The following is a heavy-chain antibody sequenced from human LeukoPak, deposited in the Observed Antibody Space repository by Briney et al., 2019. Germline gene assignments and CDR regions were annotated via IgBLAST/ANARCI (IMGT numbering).Heavy chain of an antibody. CDR3: ARGPNVWGKRDY. J-gene: IGHJ4*02. V-gene: IGHV4-34*01. D-gene: IGHD3-16*01. CDR2: INHSGST. Sequence: SETLSLTCAVYGGSFSGYYWNWIRQPPGKGLEWIGEINHSGSTNYNPSLKSRVTISVDTSRNQFSLKLSSVTAADTAVYYCARGPNVWGKRDYWGQGTLVTVSS. CDR1: GGSFSGYY.